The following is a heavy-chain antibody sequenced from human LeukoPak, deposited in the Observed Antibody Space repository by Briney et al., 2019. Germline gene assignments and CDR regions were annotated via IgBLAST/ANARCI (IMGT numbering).Heavy chain of an antibody. CDR3: ARLSWFGELLP. CDR2: INHSGST. V-gene: IGHV4-34*01. Sequence: SETLSLTCAVYGGSFSGYYWSWIRQPPGKGLEWIGEINHSGSTNYNPSLKSRVTISVDTSKNQFSLKLSSVTAADTAVYYCARLSWFGELLPWGQGTLVTVSS. CDR1: GGSFSGYY. J-gene: IGHJ5*02. D-gene: IGHD3-10*01.